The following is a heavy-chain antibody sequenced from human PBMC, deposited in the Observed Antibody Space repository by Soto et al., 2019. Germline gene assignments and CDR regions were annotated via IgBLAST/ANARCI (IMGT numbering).Heavy chain of an antibody. V-gene: IGHV4-31*03. CDR1: GGSISSGGYY. Sequence: PSETLSLTCTVSGGSISSGGYYWSWIRQHPGKGLEWIGYIYYSGSTYYNPPLKSRVTISVDTSKNQFSLKLSSVTAADTAVYYCARDKKGMVRGVRDAFDIWGQGTMVTVSS. J-gene: IGHJ3*02. D-gene: IGHD3-10*01. CDR2: IYYSGST. CDR3: ARDKKGMVRGVRDAFDI.